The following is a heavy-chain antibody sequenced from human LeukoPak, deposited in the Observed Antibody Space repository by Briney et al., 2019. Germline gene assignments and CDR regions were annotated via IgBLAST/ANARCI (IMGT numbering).Heavy chain of an antibody. V-gene: IGHV3-21*01. CDR2: ISSSSSYI. Sequence: GGSLRLSCAASGVTFSLYSMNWVRQAPGKGLEWVSSISSSSSYIYYADSVKGRFTISRDNAKNSLYLQMNSLRAEDTAVYYCERDIVRAASEVWGEGNTVTVSS. J-gene: IGHJ6*04. D-gene: IGHD2/OR15-2a*01. CDR1: GVTFSLYS. CDR3: ERDIVRAASEV.